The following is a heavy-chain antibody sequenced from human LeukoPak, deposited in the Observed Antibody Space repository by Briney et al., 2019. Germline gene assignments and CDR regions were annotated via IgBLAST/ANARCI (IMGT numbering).Heavy chain of an antibody. J-gene: IGHJ4*02. CDR3: ATYAAGQGGRGY. CDR2: IDYGGRA. Sequence: SETLSLTYTVSGGSFSGYHWNWIRQPPGKGLEWIGEIDYGGRAHYSPSLKSRLTVSLETSKNHFSLNMRSVTAADAAVYYCATYAAGQGGRGYWGQGTLVTVSS. CDR1: GGSFSGYH. D-gene: IGHD2-2*01. V-gene: IGHV4-59*08.